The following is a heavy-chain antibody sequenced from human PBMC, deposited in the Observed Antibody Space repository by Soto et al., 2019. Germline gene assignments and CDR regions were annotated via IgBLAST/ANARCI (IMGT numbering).Heavy chain of an antibody. Sequence: QVQLQESGPGLVKPSETLSLTCSVSRGSINTYYWNWIRQPPGKGLEWIGYISYSGSTDYNPSLKGRVTISVDTSKNQFSLKLDSVTAADTAVYYCARLVPYGDYGNWYFDFWGRGTLVTVSS. CDR2: ISYSGST. D-gene: IGHD4-17*01. J-gene: IGHJ2*01. CDR1: RGSINTYY. CDR3: ARLVPYGDYGNWYFDF. V-gene: IGHV4-59*08.